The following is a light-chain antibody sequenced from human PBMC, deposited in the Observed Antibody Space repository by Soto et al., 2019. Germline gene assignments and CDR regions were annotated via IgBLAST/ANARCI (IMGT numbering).Light chain of an antibody. CDR1: SSNIGAGYD. J-gene: IGLJ1*01. V-gene: IGLV1-40*01. CDR2: ANN. CDR3: QSYDSSLSGSRV. Sequence: QAVVTQPPSVSGAPGQRVTISCTGSSSNIGAGYDVHWYQQLPGTAPKLLIYANNNRPSGVPYRFSGSKSVTSASLAITGLQAEDEADYYCQSYDSSLSGSRVFGTGTKLTVL.